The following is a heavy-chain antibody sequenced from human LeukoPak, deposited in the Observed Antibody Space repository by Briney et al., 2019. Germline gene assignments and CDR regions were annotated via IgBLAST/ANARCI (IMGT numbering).Heavy chain of an antibody. CDR3: AHSSSLI. D-gene: IGHD6-13*01. Sequence: GRTLSLSPAVSGFTLSSYGMHGVCQAPGKGREWVEVISESGSNKYYADSVKGRFTISRDNSKNTLYLQMNSLRAEDTDVYYCAHSSSLIWGQGTLVTVSS. CDR2: ISESGSNK. CDR1: GFTLSSYG. V-gene: IGHV3-30*03. J-gene: IGHJ4*02.